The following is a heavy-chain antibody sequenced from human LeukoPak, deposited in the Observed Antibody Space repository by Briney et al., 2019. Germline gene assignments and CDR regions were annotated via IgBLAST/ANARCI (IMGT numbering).Heavy chain of an antibody. Sequence: PSETLSLTCTVSGGSISGYYWSWIRQPPGKGLEWIGYIYYSGSANYHPSLKSRVTISVDTSKNRFSLRLSSVTAADTAVYYCARVTGYMVEDYFDYWGQGTLVTVSS. CDR3: ARVTGYMVEDYFDY. CDR2: IYYSGSA. V-gene: IGHV4-59*01. D-gene: IGHD6-13*01. J-gene: IGHJ4*02. CDR1: GGSISGYY.